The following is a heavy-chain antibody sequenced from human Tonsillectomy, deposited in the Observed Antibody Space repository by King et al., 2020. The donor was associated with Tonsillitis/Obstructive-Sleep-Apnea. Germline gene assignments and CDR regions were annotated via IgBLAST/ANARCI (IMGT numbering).Heavy chain of an antibody. D-gene: IGHD6-13*01. CDR2: IYYNGST. V-gene: IGHV4-39*01. CDR1: GVAIRSSYY. Sequence: QLQLQESGPGLVTPSETLSLSCTVSGVAIRSSYYWGWIRQPPGKGLAWIGNIYYNGSTSYNPSLKSRVTISVDTSKNQFSLKVSSVTASDTAVYYCARLLYSSSWSHGYYYMDVWGKGTTVTVSS. CDR3: ARLLYSSSWSHGYYYMDV. J-gene: IGHJ6*03.